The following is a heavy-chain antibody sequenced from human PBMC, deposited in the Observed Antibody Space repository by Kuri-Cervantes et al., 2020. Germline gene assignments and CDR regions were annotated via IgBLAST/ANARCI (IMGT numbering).Heavy chain of an antibody. Sequence: GGSLRLSCAASGFTFSSYSMNWVRQAPGKGLEWVSSISSSSSYIYYADSVKGRFTISRDNAKNSLYLQMNSLRAEDTAVYYCAREMIVVVRRGCFDYWGQGTLVTVSS. CDR2: ISSSSSYI. J-gene: IGHJ4*02. CDR3: AREMIVVVRRGCFDY. D-gene: IGHD3-22*01. V-gene: IGHV3-21*01. CDR1: GFTFSSYS.